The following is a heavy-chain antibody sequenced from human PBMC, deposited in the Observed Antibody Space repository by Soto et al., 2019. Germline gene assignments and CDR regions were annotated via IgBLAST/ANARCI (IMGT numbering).Heavy chain of an antibody. J-gene: IGHJ4*02. CDR3: ARGGTAAAAPPDY. V-gene: IGHV4-39*07. CDR2: IYYSAST. Sequence: SETLSLTCTVSGGSISSSSYYWGWIRQPPGKGLEWIGSIYYSASTYYNPSLKSRVTISVDTSKNQFSLKLSSVTAADTAVYYCARGGTAAAAPPDYWGQGTLVTVSS. D-gene: IGHD6-13*01. CDR1: GGSISSSSYY.